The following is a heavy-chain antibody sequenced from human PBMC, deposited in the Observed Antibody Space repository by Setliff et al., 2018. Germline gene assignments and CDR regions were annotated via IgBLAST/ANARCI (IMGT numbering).Heavy chain of an antibody. V-gene: IGHV3-48*01. J-gene: IGHJ4*02. CDR1: GFTFSSYG. CDR2: ISSSSSTI. Sequence: PGGSLRLSCAASGFTFSSYGMNWVRQAPEKGLEWVSYISSSSSTIYYADSVKGRFTISRDNAKNSLYLQMSDLRAGDTAVYYCVRMQGGGSTLGAIDHWGQGTLVTVSS. CDR3: VRMQGGGSTLGAIDH. D-gene: IGHD3-16*01.